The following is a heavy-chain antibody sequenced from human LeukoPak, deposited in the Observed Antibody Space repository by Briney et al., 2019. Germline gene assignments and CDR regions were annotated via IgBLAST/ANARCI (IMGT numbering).Heavy chain of an antibody. CDR3: AKMRGSSYYYYYMDV. D-gene: IGHD3-10*01. CDR1: GFTFSSYG. V-gene: IGHV3-33*06. CDR2: IWYDGSNK. J-gene: IGHJ6*03. Sequence: PGGSLRLSCAASGFTFSSYGMHWVRQAPGKGLEWVAVIWYDGSNKYYADSVNGRFTISRDNSKNTLYLQMNSLRAEDTAVYYCAKMRGSSYYYYYMDVWGKGTTVTVSS.